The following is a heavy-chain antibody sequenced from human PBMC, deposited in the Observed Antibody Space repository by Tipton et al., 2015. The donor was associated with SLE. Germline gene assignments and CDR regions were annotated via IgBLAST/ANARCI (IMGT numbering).Heavy chain of an antibody. V-gene: IGHV3-74*01. D-gene: IGHD3-10*01. J-gene: IGHJ4*02. CDR3: ASSLSSNYLDF. Sequence: SLRLSCAASGFTFSTYWMLWVRQAPGKGLVWVSRIHPGGTYTNYADSVQGRFTISRDNAKNTLFLQMNSLRAEDTAVYYCASSLSSNYLDFWGQGTLATVSS. CDR1: GFTFSTYW. CDR2: IHPGGTYT.